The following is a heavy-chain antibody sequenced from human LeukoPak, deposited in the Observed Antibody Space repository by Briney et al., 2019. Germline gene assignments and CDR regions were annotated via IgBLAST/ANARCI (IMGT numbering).Heavy chain of an antibody. CDR1: GFTFSSYA. V-gene: IGHV3-30-3*01. CDR2: ISYDGSNK. Sequence: PGGSLRLSCAASGFTFSSYAMHWVRQAPGKGLEWVAVISYDGSNKYYADSVKDGFTISRDNSKNTLYLQMNSLRAEDTAVYYCARDPVVVVPAAIQYYFDYWGQGTLVTVSS. D-gene: IGHD2-2*01. CDR3: ARDPVVVVPAAIQYYFDY. J-gene: IGHJ4*02.